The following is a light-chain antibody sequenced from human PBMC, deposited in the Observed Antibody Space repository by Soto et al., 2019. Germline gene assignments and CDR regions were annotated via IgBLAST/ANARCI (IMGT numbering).Light chain of an antibody. V-gene: IGKV1-5*01. CDR3: QQYSTYST. CDR2: DAS. CDR1: QSISSS. Sequence: DIQMTQSPSTLSASVGDRVTITCRASQSISSSLAWYQQKPGKAPKLLIYDASNLESGVPSIFSGSGSGTEFTLTISSLPPDNFATYYCQQYSTYSTFGQGTKV. J-gene: IGKJ1*01.